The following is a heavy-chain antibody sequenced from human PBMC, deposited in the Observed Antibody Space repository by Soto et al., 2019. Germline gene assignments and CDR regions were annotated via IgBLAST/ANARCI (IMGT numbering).Heavy chain of an antibody. CDR1: GFTFSSYA. CDR3: AKDRTSNFWSAYFDS. Sequence: QVQLVESGGGVVQPGMSLRLSCAASGFTFSSYAMHWVRQAPGKGLEWVAVISYDGRHESYTDSVKGRFTISSDTSKNTIYLQMNSLRPEDTAVYYCAKDRTSNFWSAYFDSWGQGTLIAVSS. V-gene: IGHV3-30*04. D-gene: IGHD3-3*01. CDR2: ISYDGRHE. J-gene: IGHJ4*02.